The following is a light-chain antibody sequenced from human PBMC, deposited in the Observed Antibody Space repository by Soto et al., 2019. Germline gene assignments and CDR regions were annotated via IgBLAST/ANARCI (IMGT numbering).Light chain of an antibody. CDR2: GAS. V-gene: IGKV3-20*01. J-gene: IGKJ1*01. CDR3: QQYDSSWT. CDR1: QSVSSSY. Sequence: EIVLRQSPGTLSLSPGERATLSCRASQSVSSSYLAWYQQKPGQAPRLLIYGASSRATDIPDRFSGSGSGTDFTLTISRLEPEDFAVYYWQQYDSSWTFGQGTKVEIK.